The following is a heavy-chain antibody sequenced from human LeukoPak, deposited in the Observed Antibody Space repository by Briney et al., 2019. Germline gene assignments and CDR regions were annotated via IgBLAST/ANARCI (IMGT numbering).Heavy chain of an antibody. D-gene: IGHD2-2*02. J-gene: IGHJ4*02. CDR1: GYSFDSGYY. V-gene: IGHV4-38-2*02. CDR2: IYYSGST. CDR3: ARLYCISTSCYTIDY. Sequence: SETLSLTCTVSGYSFDSGYYGGWIRQPPGKGLEWIANIYYSGSTSYNPSLKSRVTVSIDTSKNKFSLKLYSVSAADTALYYCARLYCISTSCYTIDYWGQGTLVTVSS.